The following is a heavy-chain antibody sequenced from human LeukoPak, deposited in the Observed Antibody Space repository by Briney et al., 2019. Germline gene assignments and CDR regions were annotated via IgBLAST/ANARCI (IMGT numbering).Heavy chain of an antibody. J-gene: IGHJ6*03. D-gene: IGHD2-2*01. Sequence: SETLSLTCTVSDGSISNYYWSWIRQPPGKGLEWIGYIYDSGSTNYNPSLKSRVTISVDTSKNQFSLKMNSVTAADTAVYYCARGDCSSTICYSPMDVWGKGTTVTVSS. V-gene: IGHV4-59*08. CDR1: DGSISNYY. CDR2: IYDSGST. CDR3: ARGDCSSTICYSPMDV.